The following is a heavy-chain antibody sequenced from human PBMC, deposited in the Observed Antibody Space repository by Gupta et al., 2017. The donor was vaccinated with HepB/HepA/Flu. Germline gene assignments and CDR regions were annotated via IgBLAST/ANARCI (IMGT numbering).Heavy chain of an antibody. CDR1: GGSFSGYY. V-gene: IGHV4-34*01. Sequence: QVQLQQWGAGLLKPSETLSLTCAVYGGSFSGYYWSWIRQPPGKGLEWIGEINHSGSTNYNPSLKSRVTISVDTSKNQFSRKLSSVTAADTAVYYCARGWDYYMDVWGKGTTVTVA. J-gene: IGHJ6*03. CDR3: ARGWDYYMDV. CDR2: INHSGST. D-gene: IGHD7-27*01.